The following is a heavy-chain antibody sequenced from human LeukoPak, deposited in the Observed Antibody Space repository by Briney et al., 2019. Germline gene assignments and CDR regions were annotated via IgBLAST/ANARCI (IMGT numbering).Heavy chain of an antibody. V-gene: IGHV3-48*03. CDR1: GFPFSFFE. CDR2: ISSSSSTI. CDR3: ARSRGNSGSYPLDY. J-gene: IGHJ4*02. D-gene: IGHD1-26*01. Sequence: PGGSLRLSCAVSGFPFSFFEINWVRQAPGKGLEWVSYISSSSSTIYYAESVKGRFTISRDNAKNSLYLQMNSLRVEDTAVYYCARSRGNSGSYPLDYWGQGTLVTVSS.